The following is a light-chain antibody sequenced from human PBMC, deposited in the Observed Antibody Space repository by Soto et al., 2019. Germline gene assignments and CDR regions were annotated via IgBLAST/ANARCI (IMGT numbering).Light chain of an antibody. CDR1: QSINRH. V-gene: IGKV3-11*01. J-gene: IGKJ4*01. CDR3: QQRSNWPPVT. Sequence: EIVLPQSPATLSLSPGERATLSCRASQSINRHLAWYRQKPGQAPRLLTYDASNRATGIPARFSGSGSGTDLTLTISILEPEDFGVYYCQQRSNWPPVTFGGGTKVDSK. CDR2: DAS.